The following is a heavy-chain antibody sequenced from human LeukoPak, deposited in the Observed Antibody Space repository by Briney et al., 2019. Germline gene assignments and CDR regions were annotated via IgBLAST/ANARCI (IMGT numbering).Heavy chain of an antibody. Sequence: GGSLRLSCAASGFTFNSYSMNWVRQAPGKGLEWVSYISSSGSAIFYADSVKGRFTISRDNAKNSLFLQMNSLRAEDTAFYYCASKGGFDDWGQGTLVTVSS. D-gene: IGHD2-15*01. CDR2: ISSSGSAI. V-gene: IGHV3-48*04. CDR3: ASKGGFDD. J-gene: IGHJ4*02. CDR1: GFTFNSYS.